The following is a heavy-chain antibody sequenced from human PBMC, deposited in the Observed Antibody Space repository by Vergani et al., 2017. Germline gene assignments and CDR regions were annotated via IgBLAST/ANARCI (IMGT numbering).Heavy chain of an antibody. CDR1: GYTFSNYY. CDR3: ARGDYGILTGYRY. V-gene: IGHV1-46*03. CDR2: INPSGGHT. D-gene: IGHD3-9*01. J-gene: IGHJ4*02. Sequence: QVQVVQSGAEVKKSGASVKVSCKTSGYTFSNYYMHWVRQAPGQGLEWMGIINPSGGHTNYAQKFQGRVTMTRDTSTSTVYMELRSLGSEDTAIYYCARGDYGILTGYRYWGQGTLVTVSA.